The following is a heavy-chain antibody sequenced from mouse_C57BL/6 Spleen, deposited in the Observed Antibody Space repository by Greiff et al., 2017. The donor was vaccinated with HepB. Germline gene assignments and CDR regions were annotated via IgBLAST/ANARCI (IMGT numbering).Heavy chain of an antibody. D-gene: IGHD3-2*02. CDR2: INPSTGGT. Sequence: EVHLVESGPELVKPGASVKISCKASGYSFTGYYMNWVKQSPEKSLEWIGEINPSTGGTTYNQKFKAKATLTVDKSSSTAYMQLKSLTSEDSAVYYCAIDSSGHEGFAYWGQGTLVTVSA. CDR1: GYSFTGYY. J-gene: IGHJ3*01. CDR3: AIDSSGHEGFAY. V-gene: IGHV1-42*01.